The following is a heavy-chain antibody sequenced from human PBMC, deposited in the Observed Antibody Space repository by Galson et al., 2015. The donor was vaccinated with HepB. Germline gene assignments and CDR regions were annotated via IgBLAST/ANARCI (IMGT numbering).Heavy chain of an antibody. CDR2: ISHDGNNR. V-gene: IGHV3-30*03. CDR3: ARGGGIYYYDSRGQFDY. D-gene: IGHD3-22*01. J-gene: IGHJ4*02. Sequence: GLEWVAVISHDGNNRYYADSVKGRFSISRDSSKNTLYLQMNSLRPEDTAVYYCARGGGIYYYDSRGQFDYWGQGTLVTVS.